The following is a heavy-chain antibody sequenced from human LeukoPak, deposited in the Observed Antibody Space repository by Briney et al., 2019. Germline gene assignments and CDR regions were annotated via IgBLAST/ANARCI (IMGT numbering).Heavy chain of an antibody. V-gene: IGHV3-7*01. Sequence: PGGSLRLSCAASGFTFSSYWMGWVREAPGKGLEWVANIKQDGSEKYYVDSVKGRFTISRDNAKNSLYLQMNSLRAEDTAVYYCARVRACSSTSCYTAEDYWGQGTLDTVSS. CDR3: ARVRACSSTSCYTAEDY. J-gene: IGHJ4*02. D-gene: IGHD2-2*02. CDR2: IKQDGSEK. CDR1: GFTFSSYW.